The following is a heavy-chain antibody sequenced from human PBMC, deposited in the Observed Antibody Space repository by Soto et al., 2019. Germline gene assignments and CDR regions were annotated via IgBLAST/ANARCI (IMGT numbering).Heavy chain of an antibody. Sequence: QVQLVQSGAEVKKPGASVKVSCKASGYTFTSYAMHWVRQAPGQRLEWMGWINAGNGNTKYSQKFQGRVTITRDTSASTAYMELSSLRSEDTAVYYCARPWSVPHDYGDYPFDYWGQGTLVTVSS. V-gene: IGHV1-3*01. CDR1: GYTFTSYA. CDR3: ARPWSVPHDYGDYPFDY. D-gene: IGHD4-17*01. J-gene: IGHJ4*02. CDR2: INAGNGNT.